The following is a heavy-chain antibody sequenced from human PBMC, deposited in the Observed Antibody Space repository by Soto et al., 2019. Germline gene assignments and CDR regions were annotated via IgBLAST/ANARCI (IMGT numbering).Heavy chain of an antibody. V-gene: IGHV3-74*01. CDR3: ARVAEYDFWGTRYYYYGMDV. Sequence: PGGSLRLSCAASGFTFSSYWMHWVRQAPGKGLVWVSRINSDGSSTSYADSVKGRFTISRDNAKNTLYLQMNSLRAEDTAVYYCARVAEYDFWGTRYYYYGMDVWGQGTTVTVSS. CDR2: INSDGSST. J-gene: IGHJ6*02. D-gene: IGHD3-3*01. CDR1: GFTFSSYW.